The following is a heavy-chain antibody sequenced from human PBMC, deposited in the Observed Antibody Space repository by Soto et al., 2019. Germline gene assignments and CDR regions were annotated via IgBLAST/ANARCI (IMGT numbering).Heavy chain of an antibody. CDR2: INAGNGNT. D-gene: IGHD6-13*01. J-gene: IGHJ4*02. V-gene: IGHV1-3*01. Sequence: ASVKVSCKASGYTFTSYAMHWVRQAPGQRLEWMGWINAGNGNTKYSQRFQGRVTITRDTSASTAYMELSSLRSEDTAVYYCAREGRIAAAGSLGYWGQGTLVTVSS. CDR3: AREGRIAAAGSLGY. CDR1: GYTFTSYA.